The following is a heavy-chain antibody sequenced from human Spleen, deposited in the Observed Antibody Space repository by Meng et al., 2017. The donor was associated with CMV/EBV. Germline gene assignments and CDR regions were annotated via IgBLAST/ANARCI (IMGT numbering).Heavy chain of an antibody. D-gene: IGHD2-15*01. Sequence: GESLKISCAASGFTFNSYGMHWVRQAPGKGLEWVTFIRYDGINKYYADSVKGRFTISRDNSKNTLYLQMNSLRTEDTAVYYCARAPKDCSGSTCSLYFDYWGQGTLVTVSS. CDR2: IRYDGINK. J-gene: IGHJ4*02. V-gene: IGHV3-30*02. CDR1: GFTFNSYG. CDR3: ARAPKDCSGSTCSLYFDY.